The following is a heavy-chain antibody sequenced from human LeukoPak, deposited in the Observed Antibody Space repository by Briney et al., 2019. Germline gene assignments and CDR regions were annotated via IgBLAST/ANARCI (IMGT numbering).Heavy chain of an antibody. Sequence: PGGSLRLSCAASGFTFSTYWMHWVRQAPGKGLVWVSRINDDGSTTNYADSVKGRFTISRDNAKNTLYLQMDSLRVEDTAMYYCARDIQYSHDFCGQGTLVTVSS. V-gene: IGHV3-74*01. J-gene: IGHJ4*02. CDR1: GFTFSTYW. CDR3: ARDIQYSHDF. CDR2: INDDGSTT. D-gene: IGHD5-18*01.